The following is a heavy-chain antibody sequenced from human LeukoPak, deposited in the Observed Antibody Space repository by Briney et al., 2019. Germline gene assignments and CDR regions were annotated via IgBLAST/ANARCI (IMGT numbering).Heavy chain of an antibody. J-gene: IGHJ4*02. CDR1: GFTFSSYA. V-gene: IGHV3-23*01. CDR2: ISGSGDIR. Sequence: PGGSLRLSCAASGFTFSSYAMSWVRQAPGKGLEWVSAISGSGDIRCYTDSVKGRFTISRDNSKNTLYLQMNSLRAEDTAVYYCARGTRALYYDFWSGHGRFDYWGQGTLVTVSS. D-gene: IGHD3-3*01. CDR3: ARGTRALYYDFWSGHGRFDY.